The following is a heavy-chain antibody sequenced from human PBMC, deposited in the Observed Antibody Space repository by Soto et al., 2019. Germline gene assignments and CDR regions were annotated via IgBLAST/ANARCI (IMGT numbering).Heavy chain of an antibody. CDR2: ISSGGDLT. D-gene: IGHD1-26*01. J-gene: IGHJ3*02. V-gene: IGHV3-23*01. CDR3: AKCRSGTRSVFDI. Sequence: PGGSLRLSCAASGFMFSSHGMSWVRQAPGKGLEWVSSISSGGDLTYYAESVKGRFTISRDNSKNTLYLQMDSLRAEDTAVYYCAKCRSGTRSVFDIWGQGTKVTVS. CDR1: GFMFSSHG.